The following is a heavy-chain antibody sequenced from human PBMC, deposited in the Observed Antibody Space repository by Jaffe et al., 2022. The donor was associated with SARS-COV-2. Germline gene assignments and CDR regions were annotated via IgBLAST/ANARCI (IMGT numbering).Heavy chain of an antibody. CDR1: GYSFTENG. D-gene: IGHD1-26*01. Sequence: QVQLVQSGIEVKKPGASVKVSCKASGYSFTENGIAWVRQAPGQGLECMGWINPHNGRTKYAEKFQGRVTMTTDTSTTTAYMELRSLRFDDTAMYYCAKEWAGRFDPWGQGTLVTVSS. CDR2: INPHNGRT. CDR3: AKEWAGRFDP. V-gene: IGHV1-18*01. J-gene: IGHJ5*02.